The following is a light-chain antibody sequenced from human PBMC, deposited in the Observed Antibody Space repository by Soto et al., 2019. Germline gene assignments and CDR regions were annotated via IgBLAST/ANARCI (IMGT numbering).Light chain of an antibody. CDR2: DNS. CDR1: SSDVGLFNY. J-gene: IGLJ2*01. Sequence: QSALTQPASVSGSPGQSISISCTGTSSDVGLFNYVSWYQQLPGTAPKRLIYDNSKRPSGIPDRFSGSKSGTSATLGITGLQTGDEADYYCGTWDSSLSAVIFGGGTKLTVL. CDR3: GTWDSSLSAVI. V-gene: IGLV1-51*01.